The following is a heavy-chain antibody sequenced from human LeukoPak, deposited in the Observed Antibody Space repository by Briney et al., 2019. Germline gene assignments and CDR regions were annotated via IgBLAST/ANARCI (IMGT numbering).Heavy chain of an antibody. CDR2: IYHSGST. J-gene: IGHJ4*02. Sequence: SETLSLTCAVSGGSISSGGYSWSWIRQPPGKGLEWIGYIYHSGSTYYNPSLKSRVTISVDRSKNQFSLKLSSVTAADTAVYYCARAIHQGDYGDCGDPMAFDYWGQGTLVTVSS. V-gene: IGHV4-30-2*01. CDR1: GGSISSGGYS. CDR3: ARAIHQGDYGDCGDPMAFDY. D-gene: IGHD4-17*01.